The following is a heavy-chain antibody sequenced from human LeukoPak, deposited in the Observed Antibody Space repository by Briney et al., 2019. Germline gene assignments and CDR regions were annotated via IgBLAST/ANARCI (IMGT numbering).Heavy chain of an antibody. D-gene: IGHD1-1*01. CDR3: ARYKFDP. Sequence: GRSLRLSCAASGFVFSSYWMSWVRQAPGKGLEWVANIKEDGSEKYYVDSVKGRFTISRDNAKNSQYLQMNSLRAEDTAVYYCARYKFDPWGQGTLVTVSS. CDR1: GFVFSSYW. V-gene: IGHV3-7*01. CDR2: IKEDGSEK. J-gene: IGHJ5*02.